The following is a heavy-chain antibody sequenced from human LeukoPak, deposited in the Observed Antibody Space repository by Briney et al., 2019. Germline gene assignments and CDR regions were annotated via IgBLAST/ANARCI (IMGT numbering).Heavy chain of an antibody. J-gene: IGHJ1*01. V-gene: IGHV3-74*03. CDR1: GFTFSGHW. CDR2: INERGADS. Sequence: GGSLRLSCTASGFTFSGHWIHAGRQPPGMGLWCVSRINERGADSMYAESVKGRFTISLDNANNTLYRQMNSRTVEDTAVYYCVRDETLWHLDWWGQGPLVRVSS. D-gene: IGHD3-9*01. CDR3: VRDETLWHLDW.